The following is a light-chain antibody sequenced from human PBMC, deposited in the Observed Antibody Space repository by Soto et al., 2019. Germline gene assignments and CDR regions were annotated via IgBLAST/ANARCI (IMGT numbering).Light chain of an antibody. CDR3: SSYTSSGTYVV. CDR1: SSDVGGYNS. Sequence: QSALTQPASVSGSPGQSITISCTGTSSDVGGYNSVSWYQQHPGKAPKLIIYDVSDRPSGVSNRFSGSKSANTASLTISGLQAEDEAEYYCSSYTSSGTYVVFGGGPKLTVL. V-gene: IGLV2-14*01. J-gene: IGLJ2*01. CDR2: DVS.